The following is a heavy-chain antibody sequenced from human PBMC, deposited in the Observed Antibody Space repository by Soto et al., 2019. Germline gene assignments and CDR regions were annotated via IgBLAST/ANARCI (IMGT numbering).Heavy chain of an antibody. CDR2: ISSSSSYI. CDR3: ARDHAIFGVVTDFDY. D-gene: IGHD3-3*01. Sequence: GGSLRLSCAASGFTFSSYSMNWVRQAPGKGLEWVSSISSSSSYIYYADSVKGRFTISRDNAKNSLYLQMNSLRAEDTAVYYCARDHAIFGVVTDFDYWGQGTLVTVSS. CDR1: GFTFSSYS. J-gene: IGHJ4*02. V-gene: IGHV3-21*01.